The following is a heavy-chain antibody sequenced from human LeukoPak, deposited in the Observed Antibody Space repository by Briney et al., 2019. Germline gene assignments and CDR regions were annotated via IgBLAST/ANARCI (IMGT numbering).Heavy chain of an antibody. J-gene: IGHJ3*02. CDR2: IIPMLGTA. Sequence: AAVKVSCKASGGTFSSYAISWVRQAPGQGLEWMGRIIPMLGTANYAQKFQGRVTITADESTSTAYMELSSLRSEDTAVYYCARITMVRGVIGAFDIWGQGTMVTVSS. D-gene: IGHD3-10*01. V-gene: IGHV1-69*11. CDR3: ARITMVRGVIGAFDI. CDR1: GGTFSSYA.